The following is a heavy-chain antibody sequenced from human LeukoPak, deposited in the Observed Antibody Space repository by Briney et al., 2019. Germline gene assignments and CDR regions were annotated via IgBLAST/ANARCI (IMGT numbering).Heavy chain of an antibody. J-gene: IGHJ5*02. D-gene: IGHD4-17*01. V-gene: IGHV4-59*11. Sequence: SETLSLTCTVSGGSISSHYWSWIRQPPGKGLEWIGYIYYSGSTNYNPSLKSRVTISVDTSKNQFSLKLSSVTAADTAVYYCARQDYDLGWFDPWGQGTLVTVSS. CDR3: ARQDYDLGWFDP. CDR2: IYYSGST. CDR1: GGSISSHY.